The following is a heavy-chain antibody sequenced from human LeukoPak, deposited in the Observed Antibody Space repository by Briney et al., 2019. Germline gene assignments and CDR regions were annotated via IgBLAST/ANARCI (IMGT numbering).Heavy chain of an antibody. V-gene: IGHV1-69*06. Sequence: WASLRLSCKASGGTFSSYATSWVRQAPGQGLEWMGGIIPIFGTAYYAQTVQGRVTITADKSKSTAYMQLSSLRSEDTAGYYCATPSRGYSGPLGYWGQGTLVTVSS. CDR3: ATPSRGYSGPLGY. D-gene: IGHD5-12*01. CDR2: IIPIFGTA. CDR1: GGTFSSYA. J-gene: IGHJ4*02.